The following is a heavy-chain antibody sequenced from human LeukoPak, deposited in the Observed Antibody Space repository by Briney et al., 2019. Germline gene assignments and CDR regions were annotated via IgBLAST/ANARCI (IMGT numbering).Heavy chain of an antibody. J-gene: IGHJ4*02. Sequence: SETLSLTCAVYGGSFSGYYWSWIRQPPGKGLEWIAEVNHSGSTNYNLSLKSRVTISVDKSENQFSLNLSSVTAADTAVYYCARAPRDSGYYQVDYWGQGTLVAVSS. CDR3: ARAPRDSGYYQVDY. CDR2: VNHSGST. D-gene: IGHD3-22*01. V-gene: IGHV4-34*01. CDR1: GGSFSGYY.